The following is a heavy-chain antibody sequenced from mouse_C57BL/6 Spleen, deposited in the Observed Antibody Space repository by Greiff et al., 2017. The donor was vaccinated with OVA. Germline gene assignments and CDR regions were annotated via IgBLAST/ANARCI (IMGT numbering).Heavy chain of an antibody. CDR1: GYAFSSSW. V-gene: IGHV1-82*01. D-gene: IGHD2-14*01. J-gene: IGHJ2*01. CDR3: AREGGTPLDY. Sequence: SGPELVKPGASVKISCKASGYAFSSSWMNWVKQRPGKGLEWIGRIYPGDGDTNYNGKFKGKATLTADKSSSTAYMQLSSLTSEDSAVYFCAREGGTPLDYWGQGTTLTVSS. CDR2: IYPGDGDT.